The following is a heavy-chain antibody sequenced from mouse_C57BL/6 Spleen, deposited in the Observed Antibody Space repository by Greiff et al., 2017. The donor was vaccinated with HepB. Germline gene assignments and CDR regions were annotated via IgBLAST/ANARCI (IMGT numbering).Heavy chain of an antibody. J-gene: IGHJ4*01. V-gene: IGHV1-55*01. D-gene: IGHD2-3*01. CDR1: GYTFTSYW. Sequence: QVQLQQPGAELVKPGASVKMPCKASGYTFTSYWITWVKQRPGQGLEWIGDIYPGSGSTNYNEKFKSKATLTVDTSSSTAYMQLSSLTSEDSAVYYCARFYDGYSYAMDYWGQGTSVTVSS. CDR3: ARFYDGYSYAMDY. CDR2: IYPGSGST.